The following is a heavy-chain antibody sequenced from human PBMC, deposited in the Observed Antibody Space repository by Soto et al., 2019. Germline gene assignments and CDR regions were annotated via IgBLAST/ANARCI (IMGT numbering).Heavy chain of an antibody. D-gene: IGHD1-7*01. CDR3: ASRDQGTSVDY. J-gene: IGHJ4*02. CDR1: GGSFTSNNW. Sequence: QVQLQVSGPGLVKSSGTLSLTCAVSGGSFTSNNWWPLVRQPPGQGLEWIGEIYRPGSTNYNPSPKSRDTVSLDKSENQFSLKVTSLTAADTAGYYCASRDQGTSVDYWGPGTLVNVSS. V-gene: IGHV4-4*02. CDR2: IYRPGST.